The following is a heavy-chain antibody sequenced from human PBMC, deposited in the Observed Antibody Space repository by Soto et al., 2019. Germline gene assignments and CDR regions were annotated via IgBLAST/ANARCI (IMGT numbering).Heavy chain of an antibody. D-gene: IGHD1-26*01. Sequence: QVQLVQSGAEVKKPGSSVTVSCKASGGTFSNYGITWVRQAPGQGLEWMGGIVPIFGSINLAQKFRGRLSIKPDKSTSTVYMELNSLTSEATAVYYCASRERVDAFDVWGQGTMVTVSS. J-gene: IGHJ3*01. CDR1: GGTFSNYG. CDR2: IVPIFGSI. V-gene: IGHV1-69*06. CDR3: ASRERVDAFDV.